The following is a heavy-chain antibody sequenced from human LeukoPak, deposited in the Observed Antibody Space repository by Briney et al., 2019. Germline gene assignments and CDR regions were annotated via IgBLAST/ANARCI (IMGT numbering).Heavy chain of an antibody. D-gene: IGHD1-26*01. CDR3: ARDMEPRNWFDP. CDR2: ISSSSTYI. Sequence: GGSLRLSCAASGFTFSSYGKNWVRQAPGKGLEWVSSISSSSTYIYYADSVKGRFTISRDNAKNSLYLQMNSLRVEDTAVYYCARDMEPRNWFDPWGQGTLVTVSS. CDR1: GFTFSSYG. V-gene: IGHV3-21*01. J-gene: IGHJ5*02.